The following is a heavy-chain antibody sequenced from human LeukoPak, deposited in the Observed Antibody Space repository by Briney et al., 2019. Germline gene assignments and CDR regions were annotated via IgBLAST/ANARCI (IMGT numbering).Heavy chain of an antibody. D-gene: IGHD2-2*01. CDR3: ARGGPAAANDY. CDR1: GGSFSGYY. Sequence: SETLSLTCAVYGGSFSGYYWSWIRQPPGKGLEWIGEINHSGSTNYNPSLKSRVTISVDTPKNQFSLKLSSVTAADTAVYYCARGGPAAANDYWGQGTLVTVSS. CDR2: INHSGST. J-gene: IGHJ4*02. V-gene: IGHV4-34*01.